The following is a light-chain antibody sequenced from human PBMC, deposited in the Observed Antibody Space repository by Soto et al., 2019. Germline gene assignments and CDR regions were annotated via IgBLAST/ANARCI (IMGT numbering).Light chain of an antibody. CDR3: CSYAGTRTLV. CDR1: SSDVGGYNL. V-gene: IGLV2-23*02. Sequence: QSALTQPASVSGSPGQSITISCTGTSSDVGGYNLVSWYQQYPGKAPKLVIYEVTKRPSGVSNRFSGSKSGNTASLTISGLQAEDEADYYCCSYAGTRTLVFGGGTKVTVL. CDR2: EVT. J-gene: IGLJ2*01.